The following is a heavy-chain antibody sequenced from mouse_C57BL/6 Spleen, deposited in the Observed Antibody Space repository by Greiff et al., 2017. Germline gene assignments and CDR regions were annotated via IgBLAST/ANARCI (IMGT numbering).Heavy chain of an antibody. CDR2: IYPRSGNT. CDR3: ARGLGRDFDY. J-gene: IGHJ2*01. Sequence: VKLVESGAELARPGASVKLSCKASGYTFTSYGISWVKQRTGQGLEWIGEIYPRSGNTYYNEKFKGKATLTADNSSSTAYMELRSLTSDDSAVYFCARGLGRDFDYWGQGTTLTVSS. V-gene: IGHV1-81*01. D-gene: IGHD4-1*01. CDR1: GYTFTSYG.